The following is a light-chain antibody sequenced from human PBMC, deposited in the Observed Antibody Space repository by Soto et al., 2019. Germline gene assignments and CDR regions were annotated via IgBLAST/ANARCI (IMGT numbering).Light chain of an antibody. V-gene: IGKV1-39*01. CDR2: AAA. Sequence: DIQMTQSPSFLSASVGDRVTIPCRARQSISTYENWYQQKPGKAPKLLIYAAATLQSGVPSWFSGSGSGTDFILTINSLHPEDCAVYYCQQSYSAPSLIFGGGTNVDIK. CDR1: QSISTY. J-gene: IGKJ4*01. CDR3: QQSYSAPSLI.